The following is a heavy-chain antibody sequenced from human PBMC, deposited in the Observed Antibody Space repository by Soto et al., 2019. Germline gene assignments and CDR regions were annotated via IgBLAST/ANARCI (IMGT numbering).Heavy chain of an antibody. Sequence: EVQLLESGGGLVQPGGYLRLSCAASGFTFSSYAMSWVRQAPGKGLEWVSAISGSGGSTYYADSVKGRFTISRDNSKNTRYLQMNSLRAEDTAVYYCAKDHPWRIAAPEGGMDVWGQGTTVTVSS. CDR1: GFTFSSYA. V-gene: IGHV3-23*01. CDR2: ISGSGGST. D-gene: IGHD6-6*01. J-gene: IGHJ6*02. CDR3: AKDHPWRIAAPEGGMDV.